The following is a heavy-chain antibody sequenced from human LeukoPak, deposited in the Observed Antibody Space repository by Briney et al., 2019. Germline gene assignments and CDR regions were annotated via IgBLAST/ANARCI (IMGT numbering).Heavy chain of an antibody. Sequence: SETLSLTCAVYGGSFSGYYWSWIRQPPGKGLEWIGEINHSGSTNYNPSLKSRVTISVDTSKNQSSLKLSSVTAADTAVYYCARGVVVPAAPKLQYYYYYYGMDVWGQGTTVTVSS. J-gene: IGHJ6*02. CDR2: INHSGST. CDR3: ARGVVVPAAPKLQYYYYYYGMDV. D-gene: IGHD2-2*01. CDR1: GGSFSGYY. V-gene: IGHV4-34*01.